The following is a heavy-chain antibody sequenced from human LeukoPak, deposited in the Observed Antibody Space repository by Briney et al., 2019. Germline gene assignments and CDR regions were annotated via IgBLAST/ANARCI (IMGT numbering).Heavy chain of an antibody. CDR1: GFTFSSYS. Sequence: GGSLRLSCAASGFTFSSYSMNWVRQAPGKGLEWVSYISSSSSYIYYADSVKGRFTISRDNAKNSLYLQMNSLRAEDTAVYYCARAPKQYCSGGSCYRNYYYYCYMDVWGKGTTVTISS. V-gene: IGHV3-21*01. CDR2: ISSSSSYI. CDR3: ARAPKQYCSGGSCYRNYYYYCYMDV. J-gene: IGHJ6*03. D-gene: IGHD2-15*01.